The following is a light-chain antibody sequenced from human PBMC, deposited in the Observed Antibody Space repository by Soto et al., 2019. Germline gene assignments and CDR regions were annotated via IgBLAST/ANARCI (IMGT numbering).Light chain of an antibody. J-gene: IGLJ3*02. Sequence: QSVLTQPPSVSGAPGQRVTISCTGSSSNIGAGYDVHWYQQLPGTAPKLLIYGNSNRPSGVPDRFSGSKSGTSASLAITGLHDEDAADYYCQSDDSSRSVWVFGGGTKLTVL. V-gene: IGLV1-40*01. CDR3: QSDDSSRSVWV. CDR2: GNS. CDR1: SSNIGAGYD.